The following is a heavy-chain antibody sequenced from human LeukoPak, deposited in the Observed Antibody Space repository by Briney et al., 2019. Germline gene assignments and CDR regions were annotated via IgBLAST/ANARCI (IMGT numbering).Heavy chain of an antibody. CDR1: GFTFSSYA. CDR3: AKGDYGDYGYVRFDY. CDR2: ISGSGGGT. J-gene: IGHJ4*02. D-gene: IGHD4-17*01. V-gene: IGHV3-23*01. Sequence: GGSLRLSCAASGFTFSSYAMSWVRQAPGKGLEWVSAISGSGGGTYYADSVKGRFTISRDNSKNTLYLQMNSLRAEDTAVYYCAKGDYGDYGYVRFDYWGQGTLVTVSS.